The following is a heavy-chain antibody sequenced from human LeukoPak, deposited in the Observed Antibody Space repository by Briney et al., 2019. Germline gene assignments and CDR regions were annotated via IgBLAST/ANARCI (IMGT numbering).Heavy chain of an antibody. CDR3: ARARGVVGASRHPSVFDY. D-gene: IGHD1-26*01. J-gene: IGHJ4*02. CDR1: GGSISSGGNS. CDR2: IYHSGGT. Sequence: PSQTLSLTCAVSGGSISSGGNSWSWIRQPPVKGLEWIGYIYHSGGTYYNPFLKSRVTISVDRSKNQFSLKLSSVTAADTAVYYCARARGVVGASRHPSVFDYWGQGTLVTVSS. V-gene: IGHV4-30-2*01.